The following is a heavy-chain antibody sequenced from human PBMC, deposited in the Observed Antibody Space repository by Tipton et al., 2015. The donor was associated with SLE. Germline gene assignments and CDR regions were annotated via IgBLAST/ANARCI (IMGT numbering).Heavy chain of an antibody. V-gene: IGHV1-18*01. Sequence: VQSGAEVKKPGASVKVSCKASGYTFTSYGISWVRQAPGQGLEWMGWISAYNGNTNYAQKLQGRVTMTTDTSTSTAYMELRSLRSDDTAVYYCARAENCGGDCYYFDYWGQGTLVTVSS. CDR2: ISAYNGNT. D-gene: IGHD2-21*01. CDR1: GYTFTSYG. J-gene: IGHJ4*02. CDR3: ARAENCGGDCYYFDY.